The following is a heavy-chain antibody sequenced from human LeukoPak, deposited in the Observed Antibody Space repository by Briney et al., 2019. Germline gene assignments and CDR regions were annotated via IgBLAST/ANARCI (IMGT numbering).Heavy chain of an antibody. J-gene: IGHJ4*02. CDR1: GGSISSSSYY. Sequence: SETLSLTCTVSGGSISSSSYYWGWIRQPPGKGLEWIGSIYYSGSTYYNPSLKSRVTISVDTSKNQFSLKLSSVTAADTAVYYCARDLRLLNPAEHDYFDYWGQGTLVTVSS. CDR3: ARDLRLLNPAEHDYFDY. V-gene: IGHV4-39*07. CDR2: IYYSGST. D-gene: IGHD3-3*01.